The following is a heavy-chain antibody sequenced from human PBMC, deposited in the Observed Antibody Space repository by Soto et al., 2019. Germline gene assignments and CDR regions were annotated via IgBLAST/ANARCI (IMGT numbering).Heavy chain of an antibody. CDR2: IVVGSGNT. Sequence: SVKVSCKASGFTFTSSAVQWVRQARGQRLEWIGWIVVGSGNTNYAQKFQERVTITRDMSTSTAYMELSSLRSEDTAVYYCAALPYSSSSRVRFDYWGQGTLVTVSS. V-gene: IGHV1-58*01. CDR1: GFTFTSSA. D-gene: IGHD6-6*01. J-gene: IGHJ4*02. CDR3: AALPYSSSSRVRFDY.